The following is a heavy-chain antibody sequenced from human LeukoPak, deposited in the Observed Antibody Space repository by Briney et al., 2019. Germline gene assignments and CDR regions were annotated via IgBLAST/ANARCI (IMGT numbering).Heavy chain of an antibody. CDR3: ARDKCSAGSCYLYFDY. CDR1: GFTFSSYS. D-gene: IGHD2-15*01. V-gene: IGHV3-21*01. CDR2: ISSSSSYI. J-gene: IGHJ4*02. Sequence: GGSLRLSCAASGFTFSSYSMNWVRQAPGKGLEWVASISSSSSYIYYADSVKGRFTISRDNAKNSLYLQMNSLRAEDTAVYYCARDKCSAGSCYLYFDYWGPGTLVTVSS.